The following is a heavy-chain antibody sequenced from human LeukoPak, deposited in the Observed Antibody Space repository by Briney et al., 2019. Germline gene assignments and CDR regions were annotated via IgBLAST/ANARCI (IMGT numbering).Heavy chain of an antibody. CDR3: ARGYSSRDRVGDFDY. V-gene: IGHV3-64*04. CDR2: IGNNGGST. J-gene: IGHJ4*02. CDR1: GFTFSSFA. Sequence: GGSLRLSCSASGFTFSSFAMHWVRQAPGKGLEYVSAIGNNGGSTYYADSVKGRFTISRDNSKNTLYLQMNSLRAEDTAVYYCARGYSSRDRVGDFDYWGQGTLVTVSS. D-gene: IGHD1-26*01.